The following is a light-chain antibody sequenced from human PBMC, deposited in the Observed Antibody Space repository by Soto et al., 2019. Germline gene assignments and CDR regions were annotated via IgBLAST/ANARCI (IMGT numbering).Light chain of an antibody. Sequence: EIVMTQSPATLSVSPGERATLSCRASQSVSSNLAWYQQKPGQAPRLLIYGASTRATGIPARFSGSGSGTEFTLTISSLQSEDFAVYSCQHYNDRPLTFGGGPKVDIK. CDR3: QHYNDRPLT. V-gene: IGKV3D-15*01. CDR1: QSVSSN. J-gene: IGKJ4*01. CDR2: GAS.